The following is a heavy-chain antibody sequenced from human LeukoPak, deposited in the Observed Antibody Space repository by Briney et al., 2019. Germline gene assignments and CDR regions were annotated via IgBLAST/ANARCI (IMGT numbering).Heavy chain of an antibody. CDR3: AKDLVPKEVPAHYYMDV. CDR2: THYSGST. V-gene: IGHV4-59*12. J-gene: IGHJ6*03. Sequence: SETLSLTCTVSGGSISSYYWSWIRQPPGKGLEWIGYTHYSGSTTYNPSLKSRVTTLVDMSKNQFSLKLSSVTVADTAVYYCAKDLVPKEVPAHYYMDVWGKGTTVTVSS. CDR1: GGSISSYY. D-gene: IGHD2-2*01.